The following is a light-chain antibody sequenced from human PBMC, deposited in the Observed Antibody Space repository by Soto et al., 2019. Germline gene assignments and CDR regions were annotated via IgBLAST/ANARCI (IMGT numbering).Light chain of an antibody. Sequence: DIQMTQSPTTLSATAGSRFTITCRASQSISSWLAWYQHKPGKAPKLLIYKASTLKSGVPSRFSGSGSGTEFNLTISSLQTDDFATYYCQHYNSYSEAFGQGTKVDIK. CDR3: QHYNSYSEA. CDR1: QSISSW. CDR2: KAS. J-gene: IGKJ1*01. V-gene: IGKV1-5*03.